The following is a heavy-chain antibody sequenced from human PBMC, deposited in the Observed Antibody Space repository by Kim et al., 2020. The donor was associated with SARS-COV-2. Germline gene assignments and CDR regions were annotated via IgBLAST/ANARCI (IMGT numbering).Heavy chain of an antibody. CDR2: IDPSDSYT. CDR1: GYSFTSYW. V-gene: IGHV5-10-1*01. Sequence: GESLKISCKGSGYSFTSYWISWVRQMPGKGLEWMGRIDPSDSYTNYSPSFQGHVTIPADKSISTAYLQWSSLKASDTAMYYCARHDYSALGSSWYNYWGQGTLVTVSS. D-gene: IGHD6-13*01. J-gene: IGHJ4*02. CDR3: ARHDYSALGSSWYNY.